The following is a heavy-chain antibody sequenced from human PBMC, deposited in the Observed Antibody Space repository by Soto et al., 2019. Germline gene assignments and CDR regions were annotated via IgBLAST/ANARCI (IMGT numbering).Heavy chain of an antibody. CDR3: AREATVYRAFDI. CDR2: IIPIFGTA. V-gene: IGHV1-69*13. J-gene: IGHJ3*02. CDR1: GGTFSSYA. Sequence: ASVKVSCKASGGTFSSYAISWVRQAPGQGLEWMGGIIPIFGTANYAQKFQGRVTITADESTSTAYMELSSLRSEDTAVYYCAREATVYRAFDIWGQGTMVTVSS. D-gene: IGHD4-17*01.